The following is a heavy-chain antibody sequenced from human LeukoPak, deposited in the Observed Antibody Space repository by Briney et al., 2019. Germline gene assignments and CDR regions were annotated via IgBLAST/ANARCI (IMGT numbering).Heavy chain of an antibody. Sequence: ASVKVSCKASGYTFTGYYMHWVRRAPGQGLEWMGWINPNSGGTNYAQKFQGRVTMTRDTSISTAYMELSRLRSDDTAVYYCAGDMVRGVILRRVLEYWGQGTLVTVSS. CDR2: INPNSGGT. D-gene: IGHD3-10*01. V-gene: IGHV1-2*02. J-gene: IGHJ4*02. CDR3: AGDMVRGVILRRVLEY. CDR1: GYTFTGYY.